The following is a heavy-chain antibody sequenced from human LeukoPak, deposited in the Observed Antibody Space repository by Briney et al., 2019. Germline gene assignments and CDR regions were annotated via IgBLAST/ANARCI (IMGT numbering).Heavy chain of an antibody. Sequence: GGSLRLSCAVSGITLSDYGMSWVRQAPGKGLEWVAGISDSGGRTNYADSVKGRFTISRDNPKNTLYLQMTSLRAEDTAVYFCAKRGVVIRVILVGFHKEAYYFDSWGQGALVSVSS. CDR3: AKRGVVIRVILVGFHKEAYYFDS. CDR1: GITLSDYG. D-gene: IGHD3-22*01. V-gene: IGHV3-23*01. J-gene: IGHJ4*02. CDR2: ISDSGGRT.